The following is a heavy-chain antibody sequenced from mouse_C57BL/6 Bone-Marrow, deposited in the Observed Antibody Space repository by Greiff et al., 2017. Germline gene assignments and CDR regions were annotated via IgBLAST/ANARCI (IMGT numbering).Heavy chain of an antibody. CDR3: TTFYYDYDGPPYWYFDV. CDR2: IDPENGDT. V-gene: IGHV14-4*01. Sequence: VHVKQSGAELVRPGASVKLSCTASGFNIKDDYMPWVKQRPEQGLEWIGWIDPENGDTEYASKFQGKATITADTSSNTAYLQLSSLTSEDTAVYYCTTFYYDYDGPPYWYFDVWGTGTTVTVSS. D-gene: IGHD2-4*01. CDR1: GFNIKDDY. J-gene: IGHJ1*03.